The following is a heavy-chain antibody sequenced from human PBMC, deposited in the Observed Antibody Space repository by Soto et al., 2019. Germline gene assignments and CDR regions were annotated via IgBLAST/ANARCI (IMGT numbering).Heavy chain of an antibody. CDR1: GFTVSINY. J-gene: IGHJ4*02. D-gene: IGHD2-15*01. Sequence: GGSLRLSCAASGFTVSINYMSWVRQAPGKGLEWVSVIYSGGSTYYADSVKGRFTISRHNSKNTLYLQMNSLRAEDTAVYYCAKDGHAVGYCSGGSCYSYYFDYWGQGTLVTVSS. V-gene: IGHV3-53*01. CDR2: IYSGGST. CDR3: AKDGHAVGYCSGGSCYSYYFDY.